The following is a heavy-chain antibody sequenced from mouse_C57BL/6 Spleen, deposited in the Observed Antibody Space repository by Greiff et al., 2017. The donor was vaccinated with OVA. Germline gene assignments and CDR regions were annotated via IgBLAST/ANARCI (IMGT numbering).Heavy chain of an antibody. CDR1: GYTFTSYW. CDR3: ARDYYGSSPFAD. J-gene: IGHJ3*01. CDR2: IDPSDSET. Sequence: VQLQQPGAELVRPGSSVKLSCKASGYTFTSYWMHWVKQRPIQGLEWIGNIDPSDSETHYNQKFKDKATLTVDKSSSTAYMQLSSLTSEDSAVYYCARDYYGSSPFADWGQGTLVTVSA. D-gene: IGHD1-1*01. V-gene: IGHV1-52*01.